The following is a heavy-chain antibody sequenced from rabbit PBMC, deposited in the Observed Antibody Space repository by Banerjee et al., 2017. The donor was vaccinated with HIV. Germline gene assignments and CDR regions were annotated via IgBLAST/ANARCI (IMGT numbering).Heavy chain of an antibody. CDR1: GFDFSSYG. J-gene: IGHJ3*01. Sequence: QLMESEGGLVQPGGSLKLSCKASGFDFSSYGLSWIRQAPGKGLEWIGYIDPLFGTTYYANWVNGRFTISRHNAQNTLYLQLNSLTAADTATYFCVRGASSSGYYSLWGQGTLVTVS. CDR3: VRGASSSGYYSL. CDR2: IDPLFGTT. V-gene: IGHV1S7*01. D-gene: IGHD1-1*01.